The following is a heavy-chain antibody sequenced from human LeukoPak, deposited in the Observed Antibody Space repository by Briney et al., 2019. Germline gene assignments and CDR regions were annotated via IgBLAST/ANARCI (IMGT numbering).Heavy chain of an antibody. CDR1: GGSITSNSYY. J-gene: IGHJ4*02. D-gene: IGHD5-12*01. Sequence: SETLSLTCTVSGGSITSNSYYWGWIRQPPGKGLEWIGEINHSGSTNYNPSLKSRVTISVDTSKNQFSLKLSSVTAADTAVYYCARWTRLRGRGYFDYWGQGTLVTVSS. V-gene: IGHV4-39*07. CDR3: ARWTRLRGRGYFDY. CDR2: INHSGST.